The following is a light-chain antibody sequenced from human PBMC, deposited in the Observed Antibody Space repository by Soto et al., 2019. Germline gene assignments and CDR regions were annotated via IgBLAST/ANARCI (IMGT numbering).Light chain of an antibody. CDR2: DAS. J-gene: IGKJ2*01. CDR1: QSVRGSY. V-gene: IGKV3-20*01. Sequence: IVLTQSPGTLALSPGERATISCRASQSVRGSYVAWYQQKNGQAPRLLIYDASRTATSSPDRFSGSGSETDFTLTIRGLEPEDFAVYYCQNYGSSSITFGQGTKLEIK. CDR3: QNYGSSSIT.